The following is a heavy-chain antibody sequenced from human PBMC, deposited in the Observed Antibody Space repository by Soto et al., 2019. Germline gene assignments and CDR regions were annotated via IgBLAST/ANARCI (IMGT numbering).Heavy chain of an antibody. D-gene: IGHD6-13*01. Sequence: GGSLRLSCAASGFTFSSYAMSWVRQAPGKGLEWVSAISGSGGSTYYADSVKGRFTISRDNSKNTLYLQMNSLRAEDTAVYYCAKDGSSRWYYWGVYFDYWGQGTLVTVYS. V-gene: IGHV3-23*01. J-gene: IGHJ4*02. CDR2: ISGSGGST. CDR3: AKDGSSRWYYWGVYFDY. CDR1: GFTFSSYA.